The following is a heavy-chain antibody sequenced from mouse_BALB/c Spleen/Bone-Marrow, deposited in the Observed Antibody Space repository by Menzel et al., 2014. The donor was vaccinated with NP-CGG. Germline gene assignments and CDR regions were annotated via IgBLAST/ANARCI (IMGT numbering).Heavy chain of an antibody. CDR1: GFTFSSFG. Sequence: EVKVVESGGGLVQPGGSRKLSCAASGFTFSSFGMHWVRQAPEKGLEWVAYISSGSSTIYYGDTVMGRFTISRDNPKNTLFLQMTSLRSGDTATYYCVRSGSSSGYFDYWGQGTTLTVSS. V-gene: IGHV5-17*02. D-gene: IGHD1-1*01. CDR3: VRSGSSSGYFDY. CDR2: ISSGSSTI. J-gene: IGHJ2*01.